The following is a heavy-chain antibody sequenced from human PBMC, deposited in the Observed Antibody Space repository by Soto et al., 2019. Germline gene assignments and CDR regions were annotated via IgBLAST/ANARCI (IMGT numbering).Heavy chain of an antibody. CDR3: ARHRSLAAAGTYYYYGMDV. D-gene: IGHD6-13*01. V-gene: IGHV5-51*01. CDR1: GNSFTSYL. Sequence: GEALKISFKGSGNSFTSYLIGWVRQMPGKGLEWMGIIYPGDSDTRSSPSFQGQVTISADKSISTAYLQWSSLKASDTAMYYCARHRSLAAAGTYYYYGMDVWGQGTTVTVS. J-gene: IGHJ6*02. CDR2: IYPGDSDT.